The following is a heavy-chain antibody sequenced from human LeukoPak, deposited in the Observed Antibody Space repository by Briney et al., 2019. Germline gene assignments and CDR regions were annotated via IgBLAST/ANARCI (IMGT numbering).Heavy chain of an antibody. J-gene: IGHJ4*02. D-gene: IGHD5-18*01. CDR2: INPYSGGT. V-gene: IGHV1-2*02. CDR1: GYTVTAYF. CDR3: ATDPLGYGYSNGPEVDY. Sequence: ASVKVSCKASGYTVTAYFMHWVRQAPGQGLEWMGWINPYSGGTNYAQKFQGRVTMTRDTSISTAYMELSRLRSDDTAVYFCATDPLGYGYSNGPEVDYWGQGTLVTVSS.